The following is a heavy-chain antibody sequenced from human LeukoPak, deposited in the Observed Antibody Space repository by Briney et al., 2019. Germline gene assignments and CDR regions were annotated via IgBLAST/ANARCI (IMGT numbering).Heavy chain of an antibody. J-gene: IGHJ6*03. CDR1: GFTFSSYA. CDR3: AREGRYYYYYMDV. V-gene: IGHV3-64*01. CDR2: INSNGGST. Sequence: PGGSLRLSCVASGFTFSSYAMHWVRQTPGKGLEYVSGINSNGGSTHYANSVKGRFTISRDNSKHTLYLQMGSLRTEDMAVYYCAREGRYYYYYMDVWGKGTTVTISS.